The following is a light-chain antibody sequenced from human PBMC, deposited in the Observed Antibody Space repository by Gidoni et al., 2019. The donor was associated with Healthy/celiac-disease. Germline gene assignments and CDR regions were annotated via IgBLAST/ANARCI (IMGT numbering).Light chain of an antibody. CDR1: SSDVGGYNY. CDR3: SSYTSSSTPA. V-gene: IGLV2-14*01. CDR2: EVS. J-gene: IGLJ2*01. Sequence: QSALTQPASVSGSPGRSITISCTGTSSDVGGYNYVSWYQQHPGKAPKLMIYEVSNRPSGVSNRFSGSKSGNTASLTISGLQAEDEADYYCSSYTSSSTPAFGGGTKLTVL.